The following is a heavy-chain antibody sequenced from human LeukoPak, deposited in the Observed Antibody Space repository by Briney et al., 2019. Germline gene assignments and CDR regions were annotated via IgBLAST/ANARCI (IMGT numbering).Heavy chain of an antibody. D-gene: IGHD3-10*01. CDR3: ARSQATITMVRGVTKYNWFDP. CDR1: GYSISSGYY. Sequence: PSETLSLTCTVSGYSISSGYYWGWIRQPPGKGLEWIGSIYHSGSTNYNPSLKSRVTISVDTSKNQFSLKLSSVTAADTAVYYCARSQATITMVRGVTKYNWFDPWGQGTLVTVSS. V-gene: IGHV4-38-2*02. J-gene: IGHJ5*02. CDR2: IYHSGST.